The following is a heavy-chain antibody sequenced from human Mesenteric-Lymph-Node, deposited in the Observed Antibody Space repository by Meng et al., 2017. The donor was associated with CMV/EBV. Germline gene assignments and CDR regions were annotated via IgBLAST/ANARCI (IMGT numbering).Heavy chain of an antibody. CDR2: ISAYNGNT. J-gene: IGHJ5*02. CDR1: GYTFTSYG. D-gene: IGHD6-13*01. CDR3: ASRIAAARFDP. Sequence: SCKASGYTFTSYGISWVRQAPGQGLEWMGWISAYNGNTNYAQKLQGRVTMTTDTSTSTAYMELRSLRSDDTAVYYCASRIAAARFDPWGQGTLVTVSS. V-gene: IGHV1-18*04.